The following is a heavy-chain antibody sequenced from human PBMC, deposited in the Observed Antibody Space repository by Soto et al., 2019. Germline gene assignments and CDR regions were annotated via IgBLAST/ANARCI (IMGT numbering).Heavy chain of an antibody. CDR3: ARGSSGSWYAFDI. Sequence: ASVKVSCKASGYTFTGYYMHWVRQAPGQGLEWMGWINPNSGGTNYAQKFQGRVTMTRDTSISTAYMELSRRRSEDKAVYYCARGSSGSWYAFDIWGQGTMVTVSS. CDR1: GYTFTGYY. CDR2: INPNSGGT. D-gene: IGHD6-19*01. V-gene: IGHV1-2*02. J-gene: IGHJ3*02.